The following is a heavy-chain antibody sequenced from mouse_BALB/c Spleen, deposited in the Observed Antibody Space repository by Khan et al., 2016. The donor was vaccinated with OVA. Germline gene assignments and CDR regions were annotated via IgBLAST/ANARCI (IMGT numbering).Heavy chain of an antibody. CDR2: INPNNGGT. J-gene: IGHJ3*01. CDR1: GYTFSSYY. V-gene: IGHV1-53*01. D-gene: IGHD1-1*02. Sequence: QVQLKESGAELVKPGTSVRLSCKSSGYTFSSYYLYWVNQRPGQGLEWIGDINPNNGGTNFNEKFKNKATLTVDNSSSTAYMQLSGLTSEDSAVYYCTRSGYGGFAYWGQGTLVTVSA. CDR3: TRSGYGGFAY.